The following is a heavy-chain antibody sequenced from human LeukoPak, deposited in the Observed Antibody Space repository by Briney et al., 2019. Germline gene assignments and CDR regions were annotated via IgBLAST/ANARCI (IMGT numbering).Heavy chain of an antibody. D-gene: IGHD1-26*01. V-gene: IGHV3-33*01. CDR1: GFTFSSYG. J-gene: IGHJ4*02. CDR3: ARDNVGATLDY. Sequence: GGSLRLSCSASGFTFSSYGMHWVRQAPGKGLEWVAVIWYDGSKKYYVDSVKGRFTISRDNSQNTLYLQMNSLRAEDTAVYYCARDNVGATLDYWGQGTLVTVSS. CDR2: IWYDGSKK.